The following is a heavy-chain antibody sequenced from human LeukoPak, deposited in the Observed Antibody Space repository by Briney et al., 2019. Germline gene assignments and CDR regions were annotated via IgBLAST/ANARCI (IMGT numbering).Heavy chain of an antibody. Sequence: GGSLRLSCTASGFTFGGYAMSWVRQAPGKGLEWVGFIRSKAYGGTTEYAASVKGRFTISRDDSKSIAYLQMNSLKTEDTAVYYCTRPYYYDSSGLCYWGQGTLVTVSS. V-gene: IGHV3-49*04. CDR1: GFTFGGYA. J-gene: IGHJ4*02. D-gene: IGHD3-22*01. CDR2: IRSKAYGGTT. CDR3: TRPYYYDSSGLCY.